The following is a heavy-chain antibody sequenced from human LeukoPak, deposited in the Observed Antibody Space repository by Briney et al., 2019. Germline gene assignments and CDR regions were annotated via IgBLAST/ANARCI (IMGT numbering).Heavy chain of an antibody. D-gene: IGHD6-19*01. V-gene: IGHV3-43*02. Sequence: PGGSLRLSCAASGFTFDCYAMHWVRQAPGKGLEWVSLISGDGGSTYYADSVKGRFTISRDNSKNSLYLQMNSLRTEDTALYYCAKDLIAVAGTTEYSQHWGQGTLVTVSS. CDR1: GFTFDCYA. CDR3: AKDLIAVAGTTEYSQH. J-gene: IGHJ1*01. CDR2: ISGDGGST.